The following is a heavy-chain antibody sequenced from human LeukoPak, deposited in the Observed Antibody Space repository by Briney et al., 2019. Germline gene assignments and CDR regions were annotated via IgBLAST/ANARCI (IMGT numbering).Heavy chain of an antibody. Sequence: ASVKVSCKASGYTFTGYYIHWVRQAPGQGLEWMGWNNPNSGGTNYAQKFQGRVTLTRDTSITTAYMELSGLRSDDTAVFYCARRGTVGGGFNYWGQGTLVTVSS. V-gene: IGHV1-2*02. CDR3: ARRGTVGGGFNY. J-gene: IGHJ4*02. CDR2: NNPNSGGT. D-gene: IGHD2-15*01. CDR1: GYTFTGYY.